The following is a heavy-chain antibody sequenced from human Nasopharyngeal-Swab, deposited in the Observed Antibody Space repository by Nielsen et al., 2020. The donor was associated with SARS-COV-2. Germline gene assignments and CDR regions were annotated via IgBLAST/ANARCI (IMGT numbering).Heavy chain of an antibody. V-gene: IGHV4-4*02. D-gene: IGHD2-2*01. J-gene: IGHJ6*02. CDR3: ARGGRHGCSSANRPCAIDV. Sequence: ARQAPGKGLEWIGETRHSGSGNYKPSLNSRVSMSVDASKNQFSLKLDSVTAADTAVYYCARGGRHGCSSANRPCAIDVWGQGATVTVSS. CDR2: TRHSGSG.